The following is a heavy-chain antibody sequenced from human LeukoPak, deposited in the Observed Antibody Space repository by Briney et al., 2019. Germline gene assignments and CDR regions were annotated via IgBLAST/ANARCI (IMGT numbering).Heavy chain of an antibody. CDR1: GFTVSSNY. CDR3: ARDSRYYGMDV. J-gene: IGHJ6*02. Sequence: GGSLRLSCAASGFTVSSNYMSWVRQAPGKGLEWVSVIYSGGSTYYADSVKGRSTISRDNSKNTLYLQMNSLRAEDTAVYYCARDSRYYGMDVWGQGTTVTVSS. CDR2: IYSGGST. V-gene: IGHV3-66*01.